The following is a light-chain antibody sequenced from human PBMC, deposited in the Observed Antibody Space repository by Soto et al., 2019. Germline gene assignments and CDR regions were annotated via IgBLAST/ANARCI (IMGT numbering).Light chain of an antibody. J-gene: IGKJ1*01. CDR3: QQYGSSPWT. V-gene: IGKV3-20*01. CDR2: GAS. Sequence: EIVLTQSPATLPLSPGDRATLSCRASQSVSTNYLAWYRQKPGQAPRPLIYGASSRAPGIPDRFSGSGSGTDFTLTISRLEPEDFAVYYCQQYGSSPWTFGQGTKVDIK. CDR1: QSVSTNY.